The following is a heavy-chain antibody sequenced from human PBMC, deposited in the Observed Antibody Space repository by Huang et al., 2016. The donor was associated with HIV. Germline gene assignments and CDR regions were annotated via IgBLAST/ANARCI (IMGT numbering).Heavy chain of an antibody. CDR2: IIPIFGTP. J-gene: IGHJ4*02. D-gene: IGHD3-3*01. CDR1: GGTFNNA. V-gene: IGHV1-69*13. CDR3: ARGAPDLDSHLDH. Sequence: QVQLVQSGAEVKKPGSSVKVSCKVSGGTFNNAISWVRQAPGQGLEWIGGIIPIFGTPNYALKFQGRVTITADESTSIAYMELSSLRSEDMAVYYCARGAPDLDSHLDHWGQGTLVTVSS.